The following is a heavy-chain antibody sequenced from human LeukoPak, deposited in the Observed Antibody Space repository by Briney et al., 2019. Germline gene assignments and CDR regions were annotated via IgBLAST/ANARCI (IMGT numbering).Heavy chain of an antibody. CDR1: VGSFSGYY. J-gene: IGHJ4*02. Sequence: PSETLSLTCGVYVGSFSGYYWGWIRQPPGKGLEWIGEINHSGSTNYNPSLKSRVTISVDTSKNQFSLKLSSVTAADTAVYYCARGVNWNYRIFDYWGQGTLVTVS. V-gene: IGHV4-34*01. D-gene: IGHD1-7*01. CDR2: INHSGST. CDR3: ARGVNWNYRIFDY.